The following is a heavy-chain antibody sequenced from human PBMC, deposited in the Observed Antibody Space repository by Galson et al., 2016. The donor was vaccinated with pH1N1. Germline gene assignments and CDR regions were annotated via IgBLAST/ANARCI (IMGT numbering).Heavy chain of an antibody. CDR1: GYSFSNYW. Sequence: QSGAEVKKPRESLRISCKGFGYSFSNYWIAWVRQMPGKGLECMGVIYPGDSDTKYNPSFEGQVVISADKSISSVFLQWNSLEASDTAMYYSARSTKGVSTGHFDSWGQGTLVTVSS. CDR3: ARSTKGVSTGHFDS. D-gene: IGHD1-1*01. V-gene: IGHV5-51*03. J-gene: IGHJ4*02. CDR2: IYPGDSDT.